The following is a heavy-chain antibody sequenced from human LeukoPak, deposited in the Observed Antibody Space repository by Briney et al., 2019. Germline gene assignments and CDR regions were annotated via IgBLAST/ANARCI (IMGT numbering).Heavy chain of an antibody. V-gene: IGHV3-53*04. CDR2: IYTGGKT. CDR3: ARGGPGTTVDY. J-gene: IGHJ4*02. CDR1: GFTISNYY. D-gene: IGHD1-1*01. Sequence: GGSLRLSCAASGFTISNYYMSWVRQARGKGVEWGSVIYTGGKTDYTDAVKGRFTISRHNSEKTMYLEKNSLRAEDTAVYYCARGGPGTTVDYWGRGTLVTVSS.